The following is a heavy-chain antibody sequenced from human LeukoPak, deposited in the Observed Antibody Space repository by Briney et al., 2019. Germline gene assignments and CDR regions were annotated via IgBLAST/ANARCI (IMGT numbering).Heavy chain of an antibody. V-gene: IGHV3-66*01. D-gene: IGHD5-18*01. CDR3: AREGGYGFGHDY. Sequence: PGGSLRLSCAVSGFTVSNNYLTWVRQAPGKGLEWVSVLYSGGTTYYADSVKGRFSLSRDISKNMVYLQMDSLRAEDTAVYYCAREGGYGFGHDYWGQGTLVTVSS. CDR1: GFTVSNNY. J-gene: IGHJ4*02. CDR2: LYSGGTT.